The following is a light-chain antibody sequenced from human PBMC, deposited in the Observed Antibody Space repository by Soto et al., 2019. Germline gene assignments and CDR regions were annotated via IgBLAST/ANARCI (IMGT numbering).Light chain of an antibody. CDR1: HTIGND. CDR2: GAS. CDR3: QQSFTTPRT. Sequence: DIQMTQSPSSLSASVGDRVTIICRASHTIGNDLNWYQKKIGEAPKLLVSGASNLQSGVPRRFSGAGSGTHFTLTVNSLQPEDFVTYYCQQSFTTPRTFGQGTKVEI. V-gene: IGKV1-39*01. J-gene: IGKJ1*01.